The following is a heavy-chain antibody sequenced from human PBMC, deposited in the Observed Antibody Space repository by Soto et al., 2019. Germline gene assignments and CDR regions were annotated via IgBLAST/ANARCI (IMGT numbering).Heavy chain of an antibody. CDR2: TRHDGSNT. CDR1: GFTFSGYG. CDR3: ARDGVGATTFFGYFDY. J-gene: IGHJ4*02. Sequence: QVQLVESGGGVVQPGRSLRLSCAASGFTFSGYGMHWVRQAPGKGLERVAITRHDGSNTYYADSVRGRCTISRDNSKKTLYLQMDSLRAEDTAVYYCARDGVGATTFFGYFDYWGQGTLVTVSS. V-gene: IGHV3-33*01. D-gene: IGHD1-26*01.